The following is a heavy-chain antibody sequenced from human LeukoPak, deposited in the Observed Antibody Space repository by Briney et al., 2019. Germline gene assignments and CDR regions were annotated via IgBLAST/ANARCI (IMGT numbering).Heavy chain of an antibody. D-gene: IGHD6-13*01. V-gene: IGHV4-39*01. J-gene: IGHJ4*02. Sequence: SETLSLTCTVSGGSISSSSYYWGWIRQSPGKGLEWIGSIYYSGSTYYNPSLKSRVTISVDTSKNQFSLKLSSVTAADTAVYYCRVGPQQLGYGLFDYWGQGTLVTVSS. CDR3: RVGPQQLGYGLFDY. CDR1: GGSISSSSYY. CDR2: IYYSGST.